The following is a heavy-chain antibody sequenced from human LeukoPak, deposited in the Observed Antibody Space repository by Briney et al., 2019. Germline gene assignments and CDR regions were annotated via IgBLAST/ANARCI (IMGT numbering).Heavy chain of an antibody. CDR2: ISYSGST. V-gene: IGHV4-59*01. CDR1: GDSISSYY. Sequence: SETLSLTCTVSGDSISSYYWSWIRQPPEKGLEWIAYISYSGSTNYNPSLKSRVTISVDTSKTQFSLKMNSVTAADTAVYYCARLQRITVAGPDYWYFDLWGRGTLVTVSS. D-gene: IGHD6-19*01. J-gene: IGHJ2*01. CDR3: ARLQRITVAGPDYWYFDL.